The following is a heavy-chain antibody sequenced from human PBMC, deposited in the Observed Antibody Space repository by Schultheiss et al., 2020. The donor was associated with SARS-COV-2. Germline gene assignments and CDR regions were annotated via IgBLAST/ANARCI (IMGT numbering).Heavy chain of an antibody. Sequence: SQTLSLTCAVYGGSFSGYYWSWIRQPPGKGLEWIGYIYYSGSTNYNPSLKSRVTISVDTSKNQFSLKLSSVTAADTAVYYCARGKPYYYDSSGYSAFRFDYWGQGTLVTVSS. V-gene: IGHV4-59*01. J-gene: IGHJ4*02. D-gene: IGHD3-22*01. CDR2: IYYSGST. CDR3: ARGKPYYYDSSGYSAFRFDY. CDR1: GGSFSGYY.